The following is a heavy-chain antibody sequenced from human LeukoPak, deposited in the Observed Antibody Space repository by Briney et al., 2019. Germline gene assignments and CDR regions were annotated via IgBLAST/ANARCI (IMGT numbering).Heavy chain of an antibody. J-gene: IGHJ4*02. Sequence: PSETLSLTCAVSGGSISSSNWWSWVRQPPGKGLEWIGEIYHSGSTNYNPSLKSRVTISVDKSKNQFSLKLSSVTAADTAVYYCARMRSAFGELLTRWDYFDYWGQGTLVTVSS. V-gene: IGHV4-4*02. CDR2: IYHSGST. D-gene: IGHD3-10*01. CDR3: ARMRSAFGELLTRWDYFDY. CDR1: GGSISSSNW.